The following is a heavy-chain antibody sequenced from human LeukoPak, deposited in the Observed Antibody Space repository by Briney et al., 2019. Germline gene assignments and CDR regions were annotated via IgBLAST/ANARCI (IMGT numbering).Heavy chain of an antibody. CDR2: ISSSGSTI. D-gene: IGHD5-18*01. J-gene: IGHJ4*02. V-gene: IGHV3-48*03. CDR3: ATCGYTYGLYFDY. CDR1: GFTLSSYE. Sequence: GGSLRLSCAASGFTLSSYEMNWVRQAPGKGLEWVSYISSSGSTIYYADSVKGRFTISRDNAKNSLYLQMNSLRAEDTAVYYCATCGYTYGLYFDYWGQGTLVTVSS.